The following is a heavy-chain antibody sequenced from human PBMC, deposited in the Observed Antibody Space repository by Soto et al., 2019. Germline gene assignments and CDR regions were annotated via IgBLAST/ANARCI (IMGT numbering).Heavy chain of an antibody. CDR1: GLTFRRFA. CDR3: TGETYYFDY. J-gene: IGHJ4*02. Sequence: EVQLLESGGGLVQPGGSLRLSCAASGLTFRRFAMTWVRQAPGKGLEWVSGISDSGENTYYADSVKGRFAISRDNSRSTHYLQMNSLRAEDTAVYYCTGETYYFDYWGPGTLVTVSS. D-gene: IGHD2-21*01. V-gene: IGHV3-23*01. CDR2: ISDSGENT.